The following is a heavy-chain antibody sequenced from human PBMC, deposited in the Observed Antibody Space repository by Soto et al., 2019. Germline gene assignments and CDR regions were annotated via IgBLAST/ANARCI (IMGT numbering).Heavy chain of an antibody. CDR1: GFTFSSYS. V-gene: IGHV3-48*01. CDR3: ARAFPAFDI. J-gene: IGHJ3*02. Sequence: EVQLVESGGGLVQPGGSLRLSCAASGFTFSSYSMNWVRQAPGKGLEWVSYISSSSSTIYYADSVKGRFTISRDNAKNSLYLQMNSLGAEDTAVYYCARAFPAFDIWGQGTMVTVSS. CDR2: ISSSSSTI.